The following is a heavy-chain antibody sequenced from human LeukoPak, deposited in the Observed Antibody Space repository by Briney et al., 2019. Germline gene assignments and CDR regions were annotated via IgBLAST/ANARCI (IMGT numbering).Heavy chain of an antibody. V-gene: IGHV4-59*01. CDR1: GGSISSYY. D-gene: IGHD2/OR15-2a*01. CDR2: ISYTGST. Sequence: SETLSLTCTVSGGSISSYYWSWIRQPPGKGLEWIGYISYTGSTNYNPSLKSRVTISVDTSKNQFSLKLSSVTAADTAVYYCARLLSLGFDYWGQGTLVTVSS. J-gene: IGHJ4*02. CDR3: ARLLSLGFDY.